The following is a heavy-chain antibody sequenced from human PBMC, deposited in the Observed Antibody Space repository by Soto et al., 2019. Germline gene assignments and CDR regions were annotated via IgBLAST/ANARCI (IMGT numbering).Heavy chain of an antibody. CDR3: ARGGDLDCSSTSCTIYYYYGMDV. D-gene: IGHD2-2*01. Sequence: QVQLVQSGAEVKKPGASVKVSCKASGYTFTSYGISWVRQAPGQGLEWMGWISAYNGNTNYAQKLQGRVTMTTDTSTSTAYMELRSLRSYDTAVYYCARGGDLDCSSTSCTIYYYYGMDVWGQGTTVTVSS. CDR1: GYTFTSYG. V-gene: IGHV1-18*01. J-gene: IGHJ6*02. CDR2: ISAYNGNT.